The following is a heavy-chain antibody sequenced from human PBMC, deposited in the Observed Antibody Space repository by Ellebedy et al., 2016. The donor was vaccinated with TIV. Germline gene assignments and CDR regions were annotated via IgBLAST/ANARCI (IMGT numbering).Heavy chain of an antibody. Sequence: SVKVSCXASGGTFSSYAVVWVRQAPGQGLEWMGGIIPLFGTANYAQKFQGRVTLTADDSTGTAYMELSSLRSDDTAVYYCARGYCTTTSCWHNFDYWGQGTLVTVSS. J-gene: IGHJ4*02. CDR3: ARGYCTTTSCWHNFDY. V-gene: IGHV1-69*13. D-gene: IGHD2-2*01. CDR2: IIPLFGTA. CDR1: GGTFSSYA.